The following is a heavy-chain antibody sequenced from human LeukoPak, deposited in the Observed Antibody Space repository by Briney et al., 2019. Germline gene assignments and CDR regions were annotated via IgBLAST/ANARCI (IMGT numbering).Heavy chain of an antibody. CDR2: IIPIFGTA. Sequence: ASVKVSCKASGGTFSSYAISWVRQAPGQGLEWMGGIIPIFGTANYAQKFQGRVTITADESTSTAYMELSSLRSEDTAVYYCARGIVAAGYYYYYMDVWGKGTTVTISS. D-gene: IGHD5-12*01. CDR1: GGTFSSYA. V-gene: IGHV1-69*13. CDR3: ARGIVAAGYYYYYMDV. J-gene: IGHJ6*03.